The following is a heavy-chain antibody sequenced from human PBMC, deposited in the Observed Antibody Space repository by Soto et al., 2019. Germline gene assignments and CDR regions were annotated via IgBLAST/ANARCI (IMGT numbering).Heavy chain of an antibody. CDR1: GFTFSRYA. Sequence: GGSLRLSCAASGFTFSRYAVSWVRQAPGKGLEWVSAISGSGDNTYYADSVKGRFTISRDNSKNTLSLQMDSLRAEDTAVYYCAKEGRNAYNCRAGFDYWGQGTLVTVSS. CDR3: AKEGRNAYNCRAGFDY. CDR2: ISGSGDNT. J-gene: IGHJ4*02. V-gene: IGHV3-23*01. D-gene: IGHD1-1*01.